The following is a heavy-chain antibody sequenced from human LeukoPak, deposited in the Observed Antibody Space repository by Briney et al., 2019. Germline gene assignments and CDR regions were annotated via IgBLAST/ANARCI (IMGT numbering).Heavy chain of an antibody. Sequence: PSETLSLTCTVSGGSISNYWWSWIRQPPGKGLEWIGYVFNSGGTNYNPSLKSRVTISVDTSKKQFPLKLSSVTAADTAVYYCARGYSSSWNYFDYWGQGTLVTVSS. CDR2: VFNSGGT. J-gene: IGHJ4*02. CDR3: ARGYSSSWNYFDY. CDR1: GGSISNYW. D-gene: IGHD6-13*01. V-gene: IGHV4-59*01.